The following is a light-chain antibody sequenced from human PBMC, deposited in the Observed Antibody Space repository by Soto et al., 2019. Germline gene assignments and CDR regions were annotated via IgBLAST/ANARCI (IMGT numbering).Light chain of an antibody. J-gene: IGKJ1*01. CDR3: QQYSIHRT. CDR2: DAS. CDR1: QSIHSW. Sequence: DIQMTQSPSTLSASVGYRVTITWRASQSIHSWLAWYQQQPGKAPKMLIYDASNFESGVASSLSGSGSGTEFTLTISSLKPDDFATYYCQQYSIHRTFGPGTKVDIK. V-gene: IGKV1-5*01.